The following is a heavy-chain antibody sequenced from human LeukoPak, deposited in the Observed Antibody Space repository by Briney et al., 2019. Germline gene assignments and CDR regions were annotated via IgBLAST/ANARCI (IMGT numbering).Heavy chain of an antibody. CDR1: GFTFSSYS. CDR3: ARDQAVAGHLDY. V-gene: IGHV3-21*01. CDR2: ISSSSSYI. J-gene: IGHJ4*02. Sequence: GGSLRLSRAASGFTFSSYSMNWVRQAPGKGLEWVSSISSSSSYIYYADSVKGRFTISRDNAKNSLYLQMNSLRAEDTAVYYCARDQAVAGHLDYWGQGTLVTVSS. D-gene: IGHD6-13*01.